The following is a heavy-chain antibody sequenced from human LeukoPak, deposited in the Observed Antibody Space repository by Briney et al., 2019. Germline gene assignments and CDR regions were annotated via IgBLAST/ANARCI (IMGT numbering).Heavy chain of an antibody. J-gene: IGHJ4*02. CDR3: WQDLGWINFGK. CDR1: GFTFSNYG. CDR2: ISGNGGTT. V-gene: IGHV3-23*01. D-gene: IGHD3-3*01. Sequence: GGSLRLSCAASGFTFSNYGMNWVRQAPGKGLEWVSGISGNGGTTYYADSVKGRFTISRDNSKSTLYLQMNSLRAEDTAVYYCWQDLGWINFGKWGQGTLVTVFS.